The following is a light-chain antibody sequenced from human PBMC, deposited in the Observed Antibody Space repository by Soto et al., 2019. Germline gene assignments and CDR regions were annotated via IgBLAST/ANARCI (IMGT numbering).Light chain of an antibody. CDR1: LSVTSNY. Sequence: EIVSTQSPDTLSLSPGERATLSCRASLSVTSNYLAWYQQIPGQAPRLLIYDASRRATGIPDRFSGSGSGTDFTLTISRLEPEDFAVYYCQQYGSSLYTFGQGTKVDIK. CDR2: DAS. V-gene: IGKV3-20*01. CDR3: QQYGSSLYT. J-gene: IGKJ2*01.